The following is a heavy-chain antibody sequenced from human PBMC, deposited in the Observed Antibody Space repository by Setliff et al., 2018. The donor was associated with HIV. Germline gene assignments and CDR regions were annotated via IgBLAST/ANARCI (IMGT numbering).Heavy chain of an antibody. D-gene: IGHD2-21*02. CDR3: ARGVPLLPPHY. Sequence: SETLSLTCAVSGGSISSSNYYWVWIRQPPGKELEWIGSFYYSGSTYYSSSLKSRVTVSVDTSRIQFSLKLTSVTAADTAVYYCARGVPLLPPHYWGQGTLVTVSS. CDR2: FYYSGST. J-gene: IGHJ4*02. CDR1: GGSISSSNYY. V-gene: IGHV4-39*07.